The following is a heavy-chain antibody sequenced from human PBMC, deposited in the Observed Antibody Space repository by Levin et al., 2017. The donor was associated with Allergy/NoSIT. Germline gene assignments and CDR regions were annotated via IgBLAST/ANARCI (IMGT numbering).Heavy chain of an antibody. CDR1: GDSVSSNSAA. J-gene: IGHJ3*02. Sequence: SETLSLTCAISGDSVSSNSAAWNWIRQSPSRGLEWLGRTYYRSKWYNDYAVSVKSRITINPDTSKNQFSLQLNSVTPEDTAVYYCARAYCSGGSCYRQGAFDIWGQGTMVTVSS. V-gene: IGHV6-1*01. D-gene: IGHD2-15*01. CDR2: TYYRSKWYN. CDR3: ARAYCSGGSCYRQGAFDI.